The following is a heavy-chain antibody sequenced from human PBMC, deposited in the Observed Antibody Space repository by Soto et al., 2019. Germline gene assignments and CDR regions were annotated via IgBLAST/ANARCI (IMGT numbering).Heavy chain of an antibody. D-gene: IGHD4-17*01. CDR1: GGSFSGYY. V-gene: IGHV4-34*01. CDR2: INHSGST. Sequence: QVQLQQWGAGLLKPSETLSLTCAVYGGSFSGYYWTWIHQPPGKGLEWIGEINHSGSTNYNPSLKSRVTISVDTSKNQFSLKLSSVTAADTAVYFCATGRTVASRFDYWGQGTLVTVSS. J-gene: IGHJ4*02. CDR3: ATGRTVASRFDY.